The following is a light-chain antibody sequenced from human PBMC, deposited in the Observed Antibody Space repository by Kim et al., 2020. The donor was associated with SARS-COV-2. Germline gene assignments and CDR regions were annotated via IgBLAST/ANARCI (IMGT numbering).Light chain of an antibody. V-gene: IGKV3-20*01. CDR3: QYDTSSYT. CDR1: QSVNAKY. J-gene: IGKJ2*01. Sequence: EVMLTQSPGTLSLSPGEGATLSCRASQSVNAKYLAWYQHKPGQAPRLLIYGASNRATGIPDRFSGFGSGTDFTLTISRLEPEDFAVYYCQYDTSSYTFGQGTKLEI. CDR2: GAS.